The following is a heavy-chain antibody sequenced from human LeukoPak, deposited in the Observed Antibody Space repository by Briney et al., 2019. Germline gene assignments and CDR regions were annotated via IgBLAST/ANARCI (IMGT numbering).Heavy chain of an antibody. D-gene: IGHD4-17*01. CDR3: ARLVPDDYGDPDAYDI. CDR1: GGSISSGGYY. CDR2: IYHSGST. J-gene: IGHJ3*02. Sequence: SETLSLTCTVSGGSISSGGYYWSWIRQPPGKGLEWIGYIYHSGSTYYNPSLKSRVTISVDTSKNQFSLKLSSVTAADTAVYYCARLVPDDYGDPDAYDIWGQGTMVIVSS. V-gene: IGHV4-30-2*01.